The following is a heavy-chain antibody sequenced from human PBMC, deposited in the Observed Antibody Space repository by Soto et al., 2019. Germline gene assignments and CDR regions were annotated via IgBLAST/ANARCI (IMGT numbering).Heavy chain of an antibody. CDR3: ARTVVYYYVMDV. Sequence: QVQLVQSGAEVKKPGASVKVSCKASGYTFTSYAMHWVRQAPGQRLEWMGWINAGNGNTKYSQKFQVRVTITRDTSASTAYMELSSLRSEDTAVYYCARTVVYYYVMDVWGQGTTVTVSS. CDR2: INAGNGNT. CDR1: GYTFTSYA. D-gene: IGHD4-17*01. V-gene: IGHV1-3*01. J-gene: IGHJ6*02.